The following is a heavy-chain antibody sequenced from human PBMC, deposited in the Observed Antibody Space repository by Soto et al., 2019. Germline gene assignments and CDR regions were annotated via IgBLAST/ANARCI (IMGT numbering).Heavy chain of an antibody. CDR3: PKDWKGWIAAAGTLGHWFDP. Sequence: GGSLRLSCAASGFTFSSYGMHWVRQAPGKGLEWVAVISYDGSNKYYADSVKGRFTISRDNSKNTLYLQMNSLRAEDTAVYYCPKDWKGWIAAAGTLGHWFDPWGQGTLVTVSS. V-gene: IGHV3-30*18. D-gene: IGHD6-13*01. J-gene: IGHJ5*02. CDR2: ISYDGSNK. CDR1: GFTFSSYG.